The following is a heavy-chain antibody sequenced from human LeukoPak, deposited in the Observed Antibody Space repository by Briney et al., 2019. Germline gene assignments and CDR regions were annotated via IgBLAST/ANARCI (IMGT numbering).Heavy chain of an antibody. J-gene: IGHJ3*02. CDR1: GGSFSGYY. V-gene: IGHV3-23*01. Sequence: ETLSLTCAVYGGSFSGYYWSWVRQAPGKGLEWVSAISGSGGSTYYADSVKGRFTISRDNSRNTLYLQMNRLRAEDTAVYYCAKDHGARYSGFDAFDIWGQGTMVTVSS. CDR2: ISGSGGST. CDR3: AKDHGARYSGFDAFDI. D-gene: IGHD6-13*01.